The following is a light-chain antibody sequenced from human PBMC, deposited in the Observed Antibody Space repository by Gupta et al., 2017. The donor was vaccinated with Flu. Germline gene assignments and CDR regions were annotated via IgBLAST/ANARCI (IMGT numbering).Light chain of an antibody. CDR3: KQYNASPSGT. CDR1: QSLLDSDDGNTY. Sequence: DIVMTHTPLSLPVTPGEPASISCRSSQSLLDSDDGNTYLDWYLQKPGQAPQLLIYTLSNRASGVPDRFSGSGSGTDFTLTISSVEAEDVGVYYCKQYNASPSGTFGQGTKVEIK. J-gene: IGKJ1*01. V-gene: IGKV2-40*01. CDR2: TLS.